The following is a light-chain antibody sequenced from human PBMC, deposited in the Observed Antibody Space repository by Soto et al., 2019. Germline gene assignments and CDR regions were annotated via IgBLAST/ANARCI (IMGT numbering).Light chain of an antibody. CDR3: SSYGGSNNLL. CDR1: SRDIGGYDF. J-gene: IGLJ2*01. Sequence: QSALTQPPSASGSPGQSVTISCTGTSRDIGGYDFVSWYQQHPGKAPKLLIYDVIKRPSGVPDRFSGSKSGNTASLTVFGLQTDDEADYYCSSYGGSNNLLFGGGTKLTVL. V-gene: IGLV2-8*01. CDR2: DVI.